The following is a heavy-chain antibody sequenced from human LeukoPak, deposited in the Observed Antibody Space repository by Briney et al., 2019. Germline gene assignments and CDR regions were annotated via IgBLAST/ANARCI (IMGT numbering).Heavy chain of an antibody. V-gene: IGHV3-7*01. CDR3: AKDREDSSEYYFDY. CDR1: GFTFSRYW. J-gene: IGHJ4*02. D-gene: IGHD6-25*01. Sequence: PGGSLRLSCAASGFTFSRYWMSWVRQAPGKGLEWVASINQDESAKFYMDSVKGRFTISRDNSKNTLYLQMNSLRAEDTAVYYCAKDREDSSEYYFDYWGQGTLVTVSS. CDR2: INQDESAK.